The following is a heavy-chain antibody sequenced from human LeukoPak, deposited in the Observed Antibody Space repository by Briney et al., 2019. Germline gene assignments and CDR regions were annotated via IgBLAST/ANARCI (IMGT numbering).Heavy chain of an antibody. J-gene: IGHJ4*02. CDR1: GFTFSSYA. Sequence: GGSLRLSCAASGFTFSSYAMHWVRQAPGKGLEYVSAISSNGGSTYYANSVKGRFTISRDNSKDTLYLQMGSLRAEDMAVYYCARGVSGSQPFDYWGQGTLVTVSS. CDR3: ARGVSGSQPFDY. CDR2: ISSNGGST. V-gene: IGHV3-64*01. D-gene: IGHD1-26*01.